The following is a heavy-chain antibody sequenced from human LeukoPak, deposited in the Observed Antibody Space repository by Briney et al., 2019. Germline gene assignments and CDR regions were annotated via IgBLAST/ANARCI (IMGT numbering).Heavy chain of an antibody. CDR3: VTFHRWDAFDF. V-gene: IGHV4-4*07. CDR2: IYTSGST. CDR1: GGSISSHY. D-gene: IGHD1-20*01. J-gene: IGHJ3*01. Sequence: KPSETLSLTCTVSGGSISSHYWSWVRQPAGKGLEWIGHIYTSGSTNYNPSLKSRVTLSVDTSKNQFSLTLNSVTAADTAVYYCVTFHRWDAFDFWGQGTLVTVSS.